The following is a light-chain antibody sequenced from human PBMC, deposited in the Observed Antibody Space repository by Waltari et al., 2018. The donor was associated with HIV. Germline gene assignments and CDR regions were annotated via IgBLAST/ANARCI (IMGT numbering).Light chain of an antibody. Sequence: QSALTQPPSASGSPGQSVTISCTGTSSDVGGYNYVSWYQQHPGKAPKLIIYQVNKRPSGVPDRFAGTKSGNRASLTVSGLQAEDAADYDSSSFAGSNNLMVFGGGTKLTVL. CDR1: SSDVGGYNY. CDR2: QVN. J-gene: IGLJ2*01. V-gene: IGLV2-8*01. CDR3: SSFAGSNNLMV.